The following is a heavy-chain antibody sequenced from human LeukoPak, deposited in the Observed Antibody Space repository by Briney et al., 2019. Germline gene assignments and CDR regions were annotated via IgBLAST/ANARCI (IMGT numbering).Heavy chain of an antibody. CDR3: AKEVLKLWLVDC. D-gene: IGHD5-18*01. CDR1: GFTFSSYA. Sequence: GGSLRLSCAASGFTFSSYAMSWVRQAPGKGLEWVSAISASGGSTYYADSVKGRFTISRDNSKNTLYLQMNSLRADDTAVYYCAKEVLKLWLVDCWGRGTLVTVSS. J-gene: IGHJ4*02. V-gene: IGHV3-23*01. CDR2: ISASGGST.